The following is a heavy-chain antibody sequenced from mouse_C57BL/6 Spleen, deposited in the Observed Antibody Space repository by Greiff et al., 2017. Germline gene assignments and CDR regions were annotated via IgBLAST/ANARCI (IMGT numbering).Heavy chain of an antibody. V-gene: IGHV5-17*01. CDR3: ARLYSSGTMDY. CDR1: GFTFSDYG. J-gene: IGHJ4*01. CDR2: ISSGSSTI. D-gene: IGHD3-2*02. Sequence: EVKVVESGGGLVKPGGSLKLSCAASGFTFSDYGMHWVRQAPEKGLEWVAYISSGSSTIYYADTVKGRFTISRDNAKNTLFLQMTSLRAEDTAMYYCARLYSSGTMDYWGQGTSVTVSS.